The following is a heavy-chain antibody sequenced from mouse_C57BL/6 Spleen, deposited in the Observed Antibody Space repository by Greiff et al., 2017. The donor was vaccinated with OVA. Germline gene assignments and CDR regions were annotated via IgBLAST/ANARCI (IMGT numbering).Heavy chain of an antibody. CDR3: THYYGSSSYWYFDV. CDR1: GFNIKDYY. D-gene: IGHD1-1*01. CDR2: IDPEDGDT. Sequence: EVQLQQSGADLVRPGASVKLSCTASGFNIKDYYMHWVKQRPEQGLEWIGRIDPEDGDTEYAPKFQGKATMTADTSSNTAYLQLSSLTSEDTAVYYCTHYYGSSSYWYFDVWGTGTTVTVSS. J-gene: IGHJ1*03. V-gene: IGHV14-1*01.